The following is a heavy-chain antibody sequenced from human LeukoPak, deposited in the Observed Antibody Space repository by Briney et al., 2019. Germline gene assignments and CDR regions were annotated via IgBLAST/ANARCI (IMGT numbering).Heavy chain of an antibody. D-gene: IGHD3-22*01. CDR2: ISAYNGNT. V-gene: IGHV1-18*01. Sequence: ASVTVSCKASGYTFTSYGITWVRLAPGQGLEWMGWISAYNGNTNYAQMFQGRVIITTDTSTNTAYMELRSLRADDTAMYYCARDPSYDSSGYPNWFAPWGQGTLVTVSS. CDR1: GYTFTSYG. CDR3: ARDPSYDSSGYPNWFAP. J-gene: IGHJ5*02.